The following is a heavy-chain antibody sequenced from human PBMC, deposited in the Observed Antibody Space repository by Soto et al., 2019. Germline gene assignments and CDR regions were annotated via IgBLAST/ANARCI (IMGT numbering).Heavy chain of an antibody. CDR2: IWYDGSNK. V-gene: IGHV3-33*01. CDR3: ARDYPRGTMARAGKYGI. D-gene: IGHD3-10*01. J-gene: IGHJ3*02. Sequence: QVQLVESGGGVVQPGRSLRLSCAASGFTFSSYGMHWVRQAPGKGLEWVAVIWYDGSNKYYADSVKGRFTISRDNSKNTLYLQMNSLRAEDTAVYYCARDYPRGTMARAGKYGIWGQGTMVTVSS. CDR1: GFTFSSYG.